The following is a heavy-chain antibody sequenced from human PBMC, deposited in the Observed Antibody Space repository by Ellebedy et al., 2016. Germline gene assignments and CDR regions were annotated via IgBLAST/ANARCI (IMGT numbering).Heavy chain of an antibody. CDR1: GYILASYD. J-gene: IGHJ3*02. V-gene: IGHV1-8*01. Sequence: ASVKVSCKASGYILASYDINWVRQAPGQGLEWMGWMNPNRGSAGYAQNFQGRVTMTRNTSISTAYMELSSLRSEDTAVYNCARGKMTIKAFDIWGQGTMVTVSS. CDR2: MNPNRGSA. CDR3: ARGKMTIKAFDI. D-gene: IGHD4/OR15-4a*01.